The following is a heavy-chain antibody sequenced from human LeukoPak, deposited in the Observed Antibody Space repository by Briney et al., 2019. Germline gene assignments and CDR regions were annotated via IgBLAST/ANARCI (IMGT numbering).Heavy chain of an antibody. J-gene: IGHJ4*02. V-gene: IGHV3-9*01. CDR1: GFTFDDYA. CDR2: ISWNSGSI. Sequence: GGSLRLSCAASGFTFDDYAMNWVRQAPGKGLEWVSGISWNSGSIAYADSVKGRFTISRDNAKNSLYLQMNGLRAEDTALYYCAKSRGYNYAKFDYWGQGTLVTVSS. CDR3: AKSRGYNYAKFDY. D-gene: IGHD5-18*01.